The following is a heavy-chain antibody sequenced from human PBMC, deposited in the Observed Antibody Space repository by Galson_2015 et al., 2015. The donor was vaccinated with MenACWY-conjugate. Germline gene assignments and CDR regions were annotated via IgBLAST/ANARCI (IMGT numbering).Heavy chain of an antibody. J-gene: IGHJ4*02. V-gene: IGHV3-48*02. Sequence: SLRLSCAASGFSFSTYPLNWVRQAPGKGLEWLSYIGRSGSPIYYADFVKGRFTISRDNAKNSLYLQMNSLRDEDTAVYYCARDRPDYDVLTGSFEYWGQGTLVTVSS. D-gene: IGHD3-9*01. CDR3: ARDRPDYDVLTGSFEY. CDR2: IGRSGSPI. CDR1: GFSFSTYP.